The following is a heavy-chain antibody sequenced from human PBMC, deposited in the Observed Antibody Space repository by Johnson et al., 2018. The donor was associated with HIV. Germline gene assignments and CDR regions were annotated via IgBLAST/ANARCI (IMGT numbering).Heavy chain of an antibody. J-gene: IGHJ3*02. Sequence: QVQLVESGGGLVQPGGSLRLSCAASGFTFSDYYMSWIRQAPGKGLEWVSYISSSGSTIYYADSVKGRFPISRDNAKNSLYLQLNSLRAEDTAVYYCARDASLRFLEWFDAFDIWGQGTMVTVSS. CDR3: ARDASLRFLEWFDAFDI. CDR1: GFTFSDYY. V-gene: IGHV3-11*04. CDR2: ISSSGSTI. D-gene: IGHD3-3*01.